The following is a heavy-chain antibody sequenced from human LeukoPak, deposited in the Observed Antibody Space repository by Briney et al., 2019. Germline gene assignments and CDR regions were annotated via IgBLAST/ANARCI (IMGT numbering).Heavy chain of an antibody. V-gene: IGHV4-34*09. CDR3: AKSREEIRGLDAFDI. J-gene: IGHJ3*02. CDR2: IYYSGST. D-gene: IGHD5-24*01. Sequence: SETLSLTCAVYGGSFSGYYWSWIRQPPGKGLEWIGYIYYSGSTYYNPSLKSRVALSVDTSKNQFSLKLSSLTAADTAVYYCAKSREEIRGLDAFDIWGQGTMVTVSS. CDR1: GGSFSGYY.